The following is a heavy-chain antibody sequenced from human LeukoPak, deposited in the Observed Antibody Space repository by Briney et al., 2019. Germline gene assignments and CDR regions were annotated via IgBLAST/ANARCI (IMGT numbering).Heavy chain of an antibody. Sequence: PSETLSLTCTVSNGSISSHFWTWIRQPPGKGLEWIGYITYSGRTNDNPSLKSRINLSVDTSKNQFSLKVTSVTAADTAVYYCARTGLTEKVDYWGRGTLVVVSS. J-gene: IGHJ4*02. V-gene: IGHV4-59*11. CDR2: ITYSGRT. CDR1: NGSISSHF. D-gene: IGHD4/OR15-4a*01. CDR3: ARTGLTEKVDY.